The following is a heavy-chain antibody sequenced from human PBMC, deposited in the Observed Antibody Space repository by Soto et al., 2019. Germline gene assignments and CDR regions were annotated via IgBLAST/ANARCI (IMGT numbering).Heavy chain of an antibody. J-gene: IGHJ2*01. D-gene: IGHD2-21*02. CDR1: GGTFSSYA. V-gene: IGHV1-69*13. CDR2: IIPIFGTA. Sequence: SVKVSCKDSGGTFSSYAISWVRQAPGQGLEWMGGIIPIFGTANYAQKFQGRVTITADESTSTAYMELSSLRSEDTAVYYCARTVSSVVVLTAMHAGYFALRGRGTLVPVSA. CDR3: ARTVSSVVVLTAMHAGYFAL.